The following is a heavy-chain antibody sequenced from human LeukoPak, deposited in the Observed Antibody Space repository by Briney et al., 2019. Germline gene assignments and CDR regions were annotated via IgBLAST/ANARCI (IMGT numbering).Heavy chain of an antibody. J-gene: IGHJ4*02. CDR2: ISSSSSYI. V-gene: IGHV3-21*01. CDR1: GFTFSSYS. D-gene: IGHD6-19*01. Sequence: GGSLRLSCAASGFTFSSYSMNWVRQAPGKGLEWVSSISSSSSYIYYADSVKGRFTISRDNAKNSLYLQMNSLRAGDTAVYYCARGGLESSGFDYWGQGTLVTVSS. CDR3: ARGGLESSGFDY.